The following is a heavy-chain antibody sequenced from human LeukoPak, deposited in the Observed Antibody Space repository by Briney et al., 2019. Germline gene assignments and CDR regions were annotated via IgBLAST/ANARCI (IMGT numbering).Heavy chain of an antibody. J-gene: IGHJ4*02. CDR2: MNPNSGNT. Sequence: ASVKASRKASGYTFTSYDINWVRQATGQGLEWMGWMNPNSGNTGYAQKFQGRVTMTRNTSISTAYMELSSLRSEDTAVYYCARGAYYYDSSGYLTFDYWRQGTLVTVSS. CDR1: GYTFTSYD. D-gene: IGHD3-22*01. CDR3: ARGAYYYDSSGYLTFDY. V-gene: IGHV1-8*01.